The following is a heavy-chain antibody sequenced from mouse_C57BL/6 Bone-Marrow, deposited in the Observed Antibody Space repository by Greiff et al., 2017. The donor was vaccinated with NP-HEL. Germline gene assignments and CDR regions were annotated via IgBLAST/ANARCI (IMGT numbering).Heavy chain of an antibody. J-gene: IGHJ2*01. D-gene: IGHD2-5*01. CDR2: IYPRSGNT. V-gene: IGHV1-81*01. Sequence: VQRVESGAELARPGAPVKLSCTASGYTFTSYGICWVKQRTVQGLEWIGEIYPRSGNTYYNEKFKGKDTLTADKSSSTAYMELRSLTSEDSAVYFCARSYSNYVFDYWGQGTTLTVSS. CDR3: ARSYSNYVFDY. CDR1: GYTFTSYG.